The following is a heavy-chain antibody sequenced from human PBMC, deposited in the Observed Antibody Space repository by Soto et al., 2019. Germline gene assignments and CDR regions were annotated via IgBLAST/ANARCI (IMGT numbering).Heavy chain of an antibody. Sequence: GESLKISCKGSGYSLTSYWISWVRQMPGKGLEWMGRIDPSDSYTNYSPSFQGHVTISADKSISTAYLQWSSLKASDTAMYYCARELVSDYYDSSGYYNWGQGTLVTVSS. V-gene: IGHV5-10-1*01. CDR1: GYSLTSYW. CDR3: ARELVSDYYDSSGYYN. D-gene: IGHD3-22*01. J-gene: IGHJ4*02. CDR2: IDPSDSYT.